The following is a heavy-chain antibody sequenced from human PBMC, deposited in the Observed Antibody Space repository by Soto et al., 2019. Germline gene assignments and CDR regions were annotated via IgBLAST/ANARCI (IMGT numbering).Heavy chain of an antibody. D-gene: IGHD3-22*01. V-gene: IGHV6-1*01. Sequence: PSQTLSLTCAISGDSVSSNSAAWNWIRQSPSRGLEWLGRTYYRSKWYNDYAVSVKSRITINPDTSKNQFSLQLNSVTPEDTAVYYCARSYMIVVVITGPFDYWGQGTLVTVSS. CDR3: ARSYMIVVVITGPFDY. J-gene: IGHJ4*02. CDR2: TYYRSKWYN. CDR1: GDSVSSNSAA.